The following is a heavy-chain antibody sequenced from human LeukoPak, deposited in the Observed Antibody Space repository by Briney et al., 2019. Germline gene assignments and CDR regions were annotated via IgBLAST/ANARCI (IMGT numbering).Heavy chain of an antibody. CDR3: ARQYGGTYYFDY. CDR2: IYYSGST. CDR1: GGSISSSSYY. V-gene: IGHV4-39*01. J-gene: IGHJ4*02. D-gene: IGHD4-23*01. Sequence: SGTLSLTCTVSGGSISSSSYYWGWIRQPPGEGLEWIGSIYYSGSTHYNPSLKSRVTISVDTSKSQFSLRLSSVTAADTAVYFCARQYGGTYYFDYWGQGTLVTVSS.